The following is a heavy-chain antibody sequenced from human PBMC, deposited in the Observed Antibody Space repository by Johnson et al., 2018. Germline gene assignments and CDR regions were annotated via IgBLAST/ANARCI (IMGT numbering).Heavy chain of an antibody. J-gene: IGHJ6*02. CDR2: INSNGSST. D-gene: IGHD6-13*01. Sequence: VQLQESGGGLVQPGGSLRLSCAASGFTFSSYWMHWVRQAPGKGLVWVSRINSNGSSTSYADSVKGRFTISRDNAKNSLYLQMNSLRAEDTAVYYGARDRSGSSSSWTAYGMDVWGQGTTVTVSS. CDR1: GFTFSSYW. CDR3: ARDRSGSSSSWTAYGMDV. V-gene: IGHV3-74*01.